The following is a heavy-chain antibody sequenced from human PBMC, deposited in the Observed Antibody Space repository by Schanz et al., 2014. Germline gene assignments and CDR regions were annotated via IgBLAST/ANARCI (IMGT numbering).Heavy chain of an antibody. CDR2: IYISSGST. D-gene: IGHD5-12*01. Sequence: EVQLVESGGGLIQPGGSLRLSCAVSGFTVSTNYMSWVRQAPGKGLEWVSTIYISSGSTNYADSVKGRFIISRDSSKNTLFLQMNSLRAADTAVYFCARDEGRDGYNLAFDVWGQGTLVTVSS. J-gene: IGHJ3*01. CDR1: GFTVSTNY. CDR3: ARDEGRDGYNLAFDV. V-gene: IGHV3-53*01.